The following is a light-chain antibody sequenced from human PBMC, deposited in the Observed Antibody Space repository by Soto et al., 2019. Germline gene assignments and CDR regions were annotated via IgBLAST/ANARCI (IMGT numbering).Light chain of an antibody. CDR2: GAS. Sequence: EIVLTQSPGTLSLSPGERATLSCRASQSVSSSYLAWYQQKPGQAPRLLIYGASSRATGIPDRFSGSGSGTEFTLTISRLEPEDFAMYYCQQYGSSPRTFGPGTKVDIK. CDR1: QSVSSSY. J-gene: IGKJ3*01. V-gene: IGKV3-20*01. CDR3: QQYGSSPRT.